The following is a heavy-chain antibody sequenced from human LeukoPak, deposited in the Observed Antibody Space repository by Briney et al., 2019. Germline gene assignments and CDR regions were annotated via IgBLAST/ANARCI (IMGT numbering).Heavy chain of an antibody. CDR1: GFTFSGYW. D-gene: IGHD6-13*01. J-gene: IGHJ4*02. CDR3: ARDPAAVDY. V-gene: IGHV3-7*04. CDR2: IKYDGSAK. Sequence: GGSLRPSCAASGFTFSGYWMSWVRQAPGKGLEWVANIKYDGSAKYYVDSVKGRFTISRDNAKNSLYLQMNSLRAEDTAVYYCARDPAAVDYWGQGTLVTVSS.